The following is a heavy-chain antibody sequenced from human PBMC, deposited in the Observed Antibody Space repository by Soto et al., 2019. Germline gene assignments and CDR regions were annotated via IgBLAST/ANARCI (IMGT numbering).Heavy chain of an antibody. CDR2: ISAYNGNT. D-gene: IGHD2-2*01. V-gene: IGHV1-18*01. CDR3: SRDCSSTSCYPWWFDP. CDR1: GYTFTSYG. Sequence: ASVKVSCKASGYTFTSYGISWVRQAPGQGLEWMGWISAYNGNTNYAQKLQGRVTMTTDTSTSTAHMELRSLRSDDTAVYYCSRDCSSTSCYPWWFDPWGQGTLVTVSS. J-gene: IGHJ5*02.